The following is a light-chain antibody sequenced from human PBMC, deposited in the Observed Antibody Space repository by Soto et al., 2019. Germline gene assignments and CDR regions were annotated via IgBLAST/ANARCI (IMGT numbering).Light chain of an antibody. Sequence: QSVLTQPPSASGSPGQSVTISCTGTSSDVGGYNYVSWYQHHPGNALKLMIYEVNKRTSGVPDRFSGSKSGNTASLTVSGLQAEDEADYYCSSYAGSNTPYVFGTGTRSPS. V-gene: IGLV2-8*01. J-gene: IGLJ1*01. CDR1: SSDVGGYNY. CDR2: EVN. CDR3: SSYAGSNTPYV.